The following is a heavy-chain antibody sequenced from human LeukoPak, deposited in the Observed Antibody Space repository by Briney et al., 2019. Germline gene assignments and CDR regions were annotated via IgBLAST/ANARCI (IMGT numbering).Heavy chain of an antibody. D-gene: IGHD4-17*01. Sequence: GGSLRLSCAASGFTFSSYAMSWVRQAPGKGLEWVSAISGTSRSTYYADSVKGRFTLSRDNSKNTLYLQMNSLRAEDTAVYYCAKDPGYGDYYNWFDPWGQGTLVTVSS. V-gene: IGHV3-23*01. CDR1: GFTFSSYA. CDR2: ISGTSRST. J-gene: IGHJ5*02. CDR3: AKDPGYGDYYNWFDP.